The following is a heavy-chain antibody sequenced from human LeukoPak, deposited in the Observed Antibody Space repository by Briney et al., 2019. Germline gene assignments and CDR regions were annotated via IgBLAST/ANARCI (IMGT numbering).Heavy chain of an antibody. CDR3: ARGIAWELLALGYYYYMDV. Sequence: GASVKGSCKASGYTFTSYDINWVRQATGQGLEWMGWMNPNSGNTGYAQKFQGRGTITRNTSISTAYMELSSLRSEDTAVYYCARGIAWELLALGYYYYMDVWGKGTTVTVSS. CDR1: GYTFTSYD. CDR2: MNPNSGNT. J-gene: IGHJ6*03. V-gene: IGHV1-8*03. D-gene: IGHD1-26*01.